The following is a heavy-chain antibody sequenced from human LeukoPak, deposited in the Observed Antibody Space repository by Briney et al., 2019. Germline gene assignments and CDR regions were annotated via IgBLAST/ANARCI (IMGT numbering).Heavy chain of an antibody. CDR1: GGSFSGYY. J-gene: IGHJ4*02. Sequence: SETLSLTCAVYGGSFSGYYWSWIRQPPGKGLEWIGEINHSGSTNYNPSLKSRVTISVDTSKNQFSLKLSSVTAADTAVYYCARDRGYSRGLVDYWGQGTLVTVSS. CDR2: INHSGST. V-gene: IGHV4-34*01. D-gene: IGHD5-18*01. CDR3: ARDRGYSRGLVDY.